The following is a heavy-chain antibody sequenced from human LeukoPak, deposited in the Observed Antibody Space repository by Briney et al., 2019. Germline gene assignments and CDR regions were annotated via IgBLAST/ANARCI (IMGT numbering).Heavy chain of an antibody. CDR3: ARDLYYDILTGFDY. J-gene: IGHJ4*02. CDR2: ISAYNGNT. V-gene: IGHV1-18*04. D-gene: IGHD3-9*01. Sequence: GASVKVSCKASGYTFTRYGISWVRQAPGQGLEWMGWISAYNGNTNYAQKLQGRVTMTTDTSTSTAYMELRSLRSDDTAVYYCARDLYYDILTGFDYWGQGPLVTVSS. CDR1: GYTFTRYG.